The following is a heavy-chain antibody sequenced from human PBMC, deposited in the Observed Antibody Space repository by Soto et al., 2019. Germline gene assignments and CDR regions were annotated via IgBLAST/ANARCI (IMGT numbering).Heavy chain of an antibody. CDR2: IRGKRGNDGT. CDR1: GFAFSDSA. V-gene: IGHV3-73*02. D-gene: IGHD5-18*01. J-gene: IGHJ4*02. Sequence: EVQLVESGGGLVQPGGSLKLSCAASGFAFSDSAMHWVRQASGKGLEWIGRIRGKRGNDGTAYAASVKGRFTISRECSKNTTYLQMNSPKTGDPAVYYCTRRRDWTAVDPLDYWGQGTLVTVSS. CDR3: TRRRDWTAVDPLDY.